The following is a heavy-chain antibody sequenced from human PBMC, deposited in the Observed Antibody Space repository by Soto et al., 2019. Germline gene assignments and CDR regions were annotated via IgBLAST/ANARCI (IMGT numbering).Heavy chain of an antibody. CDR3: ARRPGY. CDR1: GGSFSGYY. V-gene: IGHV4-34*01. J-gene: IGHJ4*02. Sequence: QVQLQQWGAGLLKPSETLSLTCAVYGGSFSGYYWSWIRQPPGKGLEWIGEINHSGSTNYNPSLNSRVTISVETSKTQFSLKLSSATAADKAVYYCARRPGYWGQGTLVTVSS. D-gene: IGHD3-10*01. CDR2: INHSGST.